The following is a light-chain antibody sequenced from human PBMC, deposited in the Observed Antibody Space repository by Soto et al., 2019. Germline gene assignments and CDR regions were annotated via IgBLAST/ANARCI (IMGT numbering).Light chain of an antibody. CDR3: QQYNNWPPVT. CDR2: GAS. CDR1: QSVSGN. J-gene: IGKJ4*01. Sequence: EIVMTQSPATLSVSPGERANLSCRASQSVSGNLAWYQQKPGQAPRLLIYGASTRATGIPARFSGSGSVTEFTLTISSLQSEDFAVYYCQQYNNWPPVTFGGGTKVEIK. V-gene: IGKV3-15*01.